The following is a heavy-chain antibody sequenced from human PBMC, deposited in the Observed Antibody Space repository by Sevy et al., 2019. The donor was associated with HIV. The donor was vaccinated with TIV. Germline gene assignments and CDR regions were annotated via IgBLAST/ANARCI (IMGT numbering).Heavy chain of an antibody. CDR2: INQDGSQK. J-gene: IGHJ4*02. D-gene: IGHD2-15*01. Sequence: GGSLRLSCAASGFTFSSYWMSWVRQAPGKGLEWVAYINQDGSQKSYVDSVKGGFTISRDNAKNSLFLQLNSLRAEDTAVYYCARAGYLGDLDHFAHWGQGTLVTDSS. CDR1: GFTFSSYW. V-gene: IGHV3-7*05. CDR3: ARAGYLGDLDHFAH.